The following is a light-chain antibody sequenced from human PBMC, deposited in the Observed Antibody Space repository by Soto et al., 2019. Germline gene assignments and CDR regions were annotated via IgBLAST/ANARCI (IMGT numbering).Light chain of an antibody. V-gene: IGKV3-15*01. CDR3: QQYDNWPWT. Sequence: EIVMTESPATLSVSPGARASLSCRASQSVGIKLAWYQQKPGQTPSVLIYSASTRATGIPDRFSGSGSGTEFTLTISSLQSDDFSLFYCQQYDNWPWTFGQGTKVNIK. J-gene: IGKJ1*01. CDR2: SAS. CDR1: QSVGIK.